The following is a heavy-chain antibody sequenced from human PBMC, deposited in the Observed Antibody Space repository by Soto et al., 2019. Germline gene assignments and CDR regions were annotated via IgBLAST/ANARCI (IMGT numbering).Heavy chain of an antibody. CDR2: IIPIFGTA. CDR1: GGTFSSYA. J-gene: IGHJ6*02. V-gene: IGHV1-69*13. Sequence: SVKVSCKASGGTFSSYAISWLRQAPGQGLERMGGIIPIFGTASYAQKFQGRVTITADESTSTAYMELSSLRSEDTAVYYCARDKDSYYDILTGPHTPYYYFGMDVWGQGTTVTVAS. CDR3: ARDKDSYYDILTGPHTPYYYFGMDV. D-gene: IGHD3-9*01.